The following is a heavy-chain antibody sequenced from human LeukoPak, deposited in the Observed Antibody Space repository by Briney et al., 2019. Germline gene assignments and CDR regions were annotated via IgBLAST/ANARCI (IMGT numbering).Heavy chain of an antibody. CDR2: MNPNSGNT. Sequence: ASMKVSCKASGYTFTSYDINWVRQATGQGLEWMGWMNPNSGNTGYAQKFQGRVTMTRSTSISTAYMELSSLTSEDTAVYYCASSASCCPLNWFDPWGQGTLVTVSS. J-gene: IGHJ5*02. CDR3: ASSASCCPLNWFDP. CDR1: GYTFTSYD. V-gene: IGHV1-8*01. D-gene: IGHD2-2*01.